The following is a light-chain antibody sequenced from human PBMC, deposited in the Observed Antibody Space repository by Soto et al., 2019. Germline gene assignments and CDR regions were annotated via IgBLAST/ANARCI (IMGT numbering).Light chain of an antibody. CDR1: QSISSW. Sequence: DIQMTQSPSTLSASVGDRVTITCRASQSISSWLAWYQQKPGKAPKLLVYDASSLESGVPSRFSGSGSGTEFTLTISSLQPDDFATYYYQQYNSYSGTFGQGTKV. V-gene: IGKV1-5*01. J-gene: IGKJ1*01. CDR2: DAS. CDR3: QQYNSYSGT.